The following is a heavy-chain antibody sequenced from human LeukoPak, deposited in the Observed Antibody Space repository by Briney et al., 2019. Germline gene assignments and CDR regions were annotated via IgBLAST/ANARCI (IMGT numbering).Heavy chain of an antibody. V-gene: IGHV4-4*07. Sequence: SETLSLTCTVSGGSISSYYWSWIRQPAGKGLEWIGRVYTSGSTNYNPSLKSRVTMSVDTSKNQFSLKLSSVTAADTAVYFCARIWFGLRRLYYFDYWGQGTLVTVSS. CDR1: GGSISSYY. D-gene: IGHD3-10*01. CDR2: VYTSGST. CDR3: ARIWFGLRRLYYFDY. J-gene: IGHJ4*02.